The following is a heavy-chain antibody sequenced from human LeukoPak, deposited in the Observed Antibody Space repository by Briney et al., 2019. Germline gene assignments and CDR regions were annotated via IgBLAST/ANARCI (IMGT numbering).Heavy chain of an antibody. CDR2: ISTTSSTI. CDR1: GFTFSSYS. Sequence: GGSETLSCAASGFTFSSYSMNWVRQAPGKGLEWVSYISTTSSTIYYADSVKGRFTISRDNAKNSLYLQMNSLRDEDTAVYYCARASPGFDYWGQGTLVTGSS. J-gene: IGHJ4*02. V-gene: IGHV3-48*02. CDR3: ARASPGFDY.